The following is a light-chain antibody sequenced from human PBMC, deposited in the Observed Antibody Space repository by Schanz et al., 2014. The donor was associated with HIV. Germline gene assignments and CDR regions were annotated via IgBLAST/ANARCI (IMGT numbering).Light chain of an antibody. CDR3: QQRSSWPLFT. V-gene: IGKV3-15*01. Sequence: EIVMTQSPATLSVSPGERATLSCRASQSVRSNLAWYQQKPGQAPRLLISGTSTRATGIPARFSGSGSGTDFTLTISSLEPEDFAVYYCQQRSSWPLFTFGQGTKLEIK. CDR1: QSVRSN. CDR2: GTS. J-gene: IGKJ2*01.